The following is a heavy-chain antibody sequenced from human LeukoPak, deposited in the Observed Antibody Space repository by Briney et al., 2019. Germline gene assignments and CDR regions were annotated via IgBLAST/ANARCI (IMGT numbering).Heavy chain of an antibody. D-gene: IGHD4-17*01. Sequence: PSEALSLTCALSGGSIGSYYWSWLRQPPGRGLEWIGYIYYSGTTNYNPSLKSRVTISVDTSKNQFSLKLTSVTAADTAIYYCAREDPQTTVPEGLDVWGQGTTVTVSS. CDR2: IYYSGTT. J-gene: IGHJ6*02. CDR3: AREDPQTTVPEGLDV. V-gene: IGHV4-59*01. CDR1: GGSIGSYY.